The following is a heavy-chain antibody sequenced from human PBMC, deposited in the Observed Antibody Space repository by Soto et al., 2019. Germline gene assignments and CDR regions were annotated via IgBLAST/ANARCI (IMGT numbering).Heavy chain of an antibody. CDR3: AGEQEVRGFNP. CDR2: MNPNSGNT. Sequence: QVQLVQSGAEVKKPGASVKVSCKASGYTFTSYAINWVRRATAQGLEWMGWMNPNSGNTGYAQKFHGRVTMTRITSISTAYMELTSLSSEDTAVYYCAGEQEVRGFNPWGPGARVTVSS. J-gene: IGHJ5*02. CDR1: GYTFTSYA. D-gene: IGHD6-13*01. V-gene: IGHV1-8*01.